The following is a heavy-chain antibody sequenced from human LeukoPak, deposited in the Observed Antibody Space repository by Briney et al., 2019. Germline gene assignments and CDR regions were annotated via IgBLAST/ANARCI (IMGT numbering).Heavy chain of an antibody. CDR1: GGTFSSYA. Sequence: SVKVSCKASGGTFSSYAISWVRQAPGQGPEWMGRIIPILGIANYAQKFQGRVTITADKSTSTAYMELSSLRSEDTAVYYCASGSGAALHKYYFDYWGQGTLVTVSS. V-gene: IGHV1-69*04. CDR2: IIPILGIA. D-gene: IGHD3-10*01. CDR3: ASGSGAALHKYYFDY. J-gene: IGHJ4*02.